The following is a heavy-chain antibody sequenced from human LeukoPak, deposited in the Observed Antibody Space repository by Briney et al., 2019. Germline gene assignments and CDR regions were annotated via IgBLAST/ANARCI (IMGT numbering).Heavy chain of an antibody. CDR1: GFTFSSYA. V-gene: IGHV3-30-3*01. Sequence: GGSLRLSCAASGFTFSSYAMHWVRQAPGKGLEWVAVISYDGSNKYYADSVKGRFTISRDNSKNTLYLQMNSLRAEDTAVYYCARDDKSAVFGAGLDDWGQGTLVTVSS. J-gene: IGHJ4*02. D-gene: IGHD3-3*01. CDR3: ARDDKSAVFGAGLDD. CDR2: ISYDGSNK.